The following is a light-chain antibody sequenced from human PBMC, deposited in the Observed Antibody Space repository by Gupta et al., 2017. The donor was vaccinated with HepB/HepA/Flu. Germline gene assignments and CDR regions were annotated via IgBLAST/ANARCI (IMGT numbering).Light chain of an antibody. Sequence: QSALTQPASVSGSPGQSITVSCTGSSSDVGRYNYVSWYQQHPGKAPKLMIYDVSDRPSGVSNRFSGSKSGNTASLTXSXLQTEDXADYYCSSYTSSGSLVFGGGTKVTVL. V-gene: IGLV2-14*03. CDR2: DVS. CDR1: SSDVGRYNY. J-gene: IGLJ2*01. CDR3: SSYTSSGSLV.